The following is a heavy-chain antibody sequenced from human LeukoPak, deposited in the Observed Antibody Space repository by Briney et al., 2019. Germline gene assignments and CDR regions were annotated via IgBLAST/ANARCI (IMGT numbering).Heavy chain of an antibody. CDR2: ISGSGGST. CDR1: GFTFSSYA. CDR3: AKDYYDSSGYRYFDY. J-gene: IGHJ4*02. V-gene: IGHV3-23*01. D-gene: IGHD3-22*01. Sequence: GSLRLSCAASGFTFSSYAMSWVRQAPGKGLEWVSAISGSGGSTYYADSVKGRFTISRDNSKNTLYLQMNSLRAEDTAVYYCAKDYYDSSGYRYFDYWGQGTLVTVSS.